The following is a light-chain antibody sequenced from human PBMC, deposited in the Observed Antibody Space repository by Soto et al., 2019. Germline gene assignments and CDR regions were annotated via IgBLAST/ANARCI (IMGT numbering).Light chain of an antibody. CDR3: CSYAGRSTFYV. V-gene: IGLV2-23*01. CDR1: SSDFGSYDL. Sequence: QSALTQPASVSGSPGQSITISCAGTSSDFGSYDLVSWYQQHPGKAPKLMIYEGSKRPSGVSNRFSGSKSGNTASLTISGVQAEDEADYYCCSYAGRSTFYVFGTGTKLTVL. J-gene: IGLJ1*01. CDR2: EGS.